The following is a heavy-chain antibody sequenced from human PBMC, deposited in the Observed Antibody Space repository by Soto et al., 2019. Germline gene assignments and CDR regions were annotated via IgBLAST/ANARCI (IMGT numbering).Heavy chain of an antibody. J-gene: IGHJ5*02. CDR1: GFTFSDSW. D-gene: IGHD4-4*01. CDR2: IKPDESEK. CDR3: VRGGSNYAS. V-gene: IGHV3-7*01. Sequence: EVQLVESGGGLVQPGGSLRLSCTASGFTFSDSWMTWVRQAPGKGLEGVARIKPDESEKKYADSEKGRFSISRDNAKNSMYLQMDSLRGEDTAVYYCVRGGSNYASWGQGTLVTVSS.